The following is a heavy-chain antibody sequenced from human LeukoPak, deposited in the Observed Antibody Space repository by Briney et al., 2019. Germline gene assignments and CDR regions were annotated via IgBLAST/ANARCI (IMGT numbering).Heavy chain of an antibody. CDR3: ARVRVCYYGSGSHTQFDY. CDR1: GGSISSYY. CDR2: IYYSGST. V-gene: IGHV4-59*01. Sequence: TSETLSLTGTVSGGSISSYYWSWIRQPPGKGLEWIGYIYYSGSTNYNPSLKSRVTISVDTSKNQFSLKLSSVTAADTAVYYCARVRVCYYGSGSHTQFDYWGQGTLVTVSS. D-gene: IGHD3-10*01. J-gene: IGHJ4*02.